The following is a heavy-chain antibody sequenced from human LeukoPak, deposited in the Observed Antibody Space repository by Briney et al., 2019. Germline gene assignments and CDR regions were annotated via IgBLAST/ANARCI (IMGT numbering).Heavy chain of an antibody. CDR1: GYSISSGYY. V-gene: IGHV4-38-2*01. J-gene: IGHJ5*02. Sequence: PSETLSLTCAVSGYSISSGYYWGWIRQPPGNGLEWIGSIYHSGSTYYNPSLKSRVTISVDTSKNQFSLKLSSVTAADTAVYYCARADLYYDILTGCWFDPWGQGTLVTVSS. CDR2: IYHSGST. D-gene: IGHD3-9*01. CDR3: ARADLYYDILTGCWFDP.